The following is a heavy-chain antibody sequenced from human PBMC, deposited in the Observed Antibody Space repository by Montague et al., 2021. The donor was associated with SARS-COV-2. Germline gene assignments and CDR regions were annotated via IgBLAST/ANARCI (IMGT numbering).Heavy chain of an antibody. CDR2: ISSSGSYR. Sequence: SLRLSCAASGFTLRNYYISWIRQAPGKGLEWVSYISSSGSYRDYADSVKGRFTISRDTGRNSVHLQIDSLRAEDTAVYYCARDYDVWNGYPKWFFDLWGRGTLVTVSS. D-gene: IGHD3-3*01. CDR1: GFTLRNYY. CDR3: ARDYDVWNGYPKWFFDL. V-gene: IGHV3-11*06. J-gene: IGHJ2*01.